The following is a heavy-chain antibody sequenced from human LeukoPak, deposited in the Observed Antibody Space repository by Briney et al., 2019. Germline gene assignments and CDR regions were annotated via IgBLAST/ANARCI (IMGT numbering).Heavy chain of an antibody. J-gene: IGHJ3*02. Sequence: PGGSLRLSCAGSGFTFTNYLMHWIRQVPGKGLMWVSRINRDGSGTNYADSVKGRFTISRDNSKNTLYLQMNSLRAEDTAVYYCAKGGFSSGYYLGINAFDIWGQGTMVTVSS. CDR3: AKGGFSSGYYLGINAFDI. V-gene: IGHV3-74*01. D-gene: IGHD3-22*01. CDR2: INRDGSGT. CDR1: GFTFTNYL.